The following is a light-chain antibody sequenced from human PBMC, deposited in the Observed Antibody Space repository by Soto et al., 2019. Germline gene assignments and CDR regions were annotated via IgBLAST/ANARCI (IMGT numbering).Light chain of an antibody. V-gene: IGLV2-8*01. Sequence: QSALTQPPSASGSPGQSVTISCTETSSDVGGYNYVSWYQQHPGKAPKLMIYEVSKRPSGVPDRFSGSKSGNTASLTVSGLQAEDEADYYCSSYAGSNNLGVFGTGTKLTVL. CDR2: EVS. CDR3: SSYAGSNNLGV. CDR1: SSDVGGYNY. J-gene: IGLJ1*01.